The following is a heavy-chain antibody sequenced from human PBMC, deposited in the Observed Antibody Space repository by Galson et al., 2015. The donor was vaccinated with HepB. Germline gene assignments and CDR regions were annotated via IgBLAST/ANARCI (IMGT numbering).Heavy chain of an antibody. CDR2: ISSSGSTI. V-gene: IGHV3-48*03. J-gene: IGHJ4*02. Sequence: SLRLSCAASGSTFSTYAMSWVRQAPGKGLEWVSYISSSGSTIYYADSVKGRFTISRDNAKNSPYLQMNSLRAEDTAVYYCARGDYYYDSSGYYDYWGQGTLVTVSS. CDR1: GSTFSTYA. CDR3: ARGDYYYDSSGYYDY. D-gene: IGHD3-22*01.